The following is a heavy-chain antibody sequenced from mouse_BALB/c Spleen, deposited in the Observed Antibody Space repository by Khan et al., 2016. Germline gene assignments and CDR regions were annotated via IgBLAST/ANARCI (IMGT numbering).Heavy chain of an antibody. CDR1: GYTFRSYW. CDR3: ARRRDYCSSPAWFAY. Sequence: QVQLQQSGAELMKPGASVKISCKATGYTFRSYWIEWVKQRPGHGLEWIGEILPGGGTTNYNEKFQGKAIFTADSSSNTAYMQFSSLTSEDSAVYYWARRRDYCSSPAWFAYWGQGTLVTVSA. V-gene: IGHV1-9*01. D-gene: IGHD1-1*01. J-gene: IGHJ3*01. CDR2: ILPGGGTT.